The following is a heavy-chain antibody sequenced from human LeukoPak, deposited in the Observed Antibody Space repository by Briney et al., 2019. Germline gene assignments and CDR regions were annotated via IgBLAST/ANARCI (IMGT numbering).Heavy chain of an antibody. Sequence: GGALRLSCAASGFTFSSYDMSWVRQAPGRGLEWVSSIRRSGENSYYGDAVKGRFTISRDNSKNTVYLQMNSLRAEDTAVYYCAKDYAGGWPKRGMDVWGKGATVTVSS. V-gene: IGHV3-23*01. CDR2: IRRSGENS. J-gene: IGHJ6*03. D-gene: IGHD3-16*01. CDR3: AKDYAGGWPKRGMDV. CDR1: GFTFSSYD.